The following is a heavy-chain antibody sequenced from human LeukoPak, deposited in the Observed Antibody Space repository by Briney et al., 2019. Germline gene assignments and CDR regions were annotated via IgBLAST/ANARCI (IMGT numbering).Heavy chain of an antibody. CDR3: ARGVNWNYWNWFDP. J-gene: IGHJ5*02. CDR2: INPSGGST. D-gene: IGHD1-7*01. V-gene: IGHV1-46*01. Sequence: ASVKVSCKASGYSFTGYAMNWVRQAPGQGLEWMGIINPSGGSTSCAQKFQGRVTMTRDMSTSTVYMELSSLRSEDTAVYYCARGVNWNYWNWFDPWGQGTLVTVSS. CDR1: GYSFTGYA.